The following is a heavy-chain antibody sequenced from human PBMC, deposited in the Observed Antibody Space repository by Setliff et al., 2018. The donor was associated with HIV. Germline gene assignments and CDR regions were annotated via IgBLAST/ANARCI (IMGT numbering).Heavy chain of an antibody. CDR3: ARLHCSSPSCYDYYIDV. CDR2: IYYSGST. CDR1: TESINIHYW. V-gene: IGHV4-4*02. Sequence: SQTLSLTCVVSTESINIHYWWTWVRQPPGKGLEWIGEIYYSGSTDYKPSLKSRVTISVDKSKNHFSLELRSVTAADPAVFYCARLHCSSPSCYDYYIDVWGKGTTVTVS. J-gene: IGHJ6*03. D-gene: IGHD2-2*01.